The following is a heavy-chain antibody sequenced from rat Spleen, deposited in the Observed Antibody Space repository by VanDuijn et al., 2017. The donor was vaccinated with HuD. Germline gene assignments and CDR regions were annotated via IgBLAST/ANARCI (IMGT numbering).Heavy chain of an antibody. J-gene: IGHJ2*01. CDR1: GFTFSNYG. V-gene: IGHV5-20*01. Sequence: EVQLVESGGGLVQPGRSMKLSCAASGFTFSNYGMAWVRQAPKKGLEWVAYISYDGGSTYYRDSVKGRFTISRDNAKSTLYLQMDSLRSEDTATYYCTTGERDYWGQGVMVTVSS. CDR3: TTGERDY. CDR2: ISYDGGST.